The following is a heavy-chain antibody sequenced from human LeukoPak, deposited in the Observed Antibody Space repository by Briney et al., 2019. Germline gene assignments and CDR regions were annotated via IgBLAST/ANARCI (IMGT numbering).Heavy chain of an antibody. V-gene: IGHV4-39*07. CDR3: ARDQYYYGPGSYYFDY. D-gene: IGHD3-10*01. Sequence: SETLSLTCTVSGGSISSSSYYWGWIRQPPWKGLEWIGSIYYSGSTYYNPSLKSRVTISVDTSKNQFSLKLSSVTAADTAVYYCARDQYYYGPGSYYFDYWGQGTLVTVSS. CDR1: GGSISSSSYY. J-gene: IGHJ4*02. CDR2: IYYSGST.